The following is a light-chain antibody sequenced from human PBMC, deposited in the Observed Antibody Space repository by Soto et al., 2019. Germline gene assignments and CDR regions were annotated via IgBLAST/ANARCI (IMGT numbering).Light chain of an antibody. CDR2: SAS. CDR1: QAISSW. Sequence: IESSQCPSSMSASVGDRFTITCRASQAISSWLAWYQQKPGRAPKLLIYSASSLQNGAPSRFTGSGSGTDFTLTITSLQPADTAIYYCHQARSFPLTFGGGTKVDIK. J-gene: IGKJ4*01. V-gene: IGKV1-12*01. CDR3: HQARSFPLT.